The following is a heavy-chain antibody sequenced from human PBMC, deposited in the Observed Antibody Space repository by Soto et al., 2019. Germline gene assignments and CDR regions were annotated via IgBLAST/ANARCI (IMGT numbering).Heavy chain of an antibody. D-gene: IGHD3-22*01. V-gene: IGHV1-69*06. J-gene: IGHJ4*02. Sequence: QVQLVQSGAEVKKPGSSVKLSCKASGDSFNTFAVTWVRQAHGQGLEWMGGIIPSFDTPNYAKKFKGRVTIIADKSTSTPYMELSSLRSEDTAEYYCARPSYDSSGYYLWYFDYWGQGTLVTVSS. CDR2: IIPSFDTP. CDR1: GDSFNTFA. CDR3: ARPSYDSSGYYLWYFDY.